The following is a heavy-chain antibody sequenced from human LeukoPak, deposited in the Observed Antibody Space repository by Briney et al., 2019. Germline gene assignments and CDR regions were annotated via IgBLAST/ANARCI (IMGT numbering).Heavy chain of an antibody. CDR1: GGSFSGYY. CDR2: INHSGST. J-gene: IGHJ4*02. CDR3: ARRESGSYYFDY. V-gene: IGHV4-34*01. Sequence: SETLSLTCAVYGGSFSGYYWSLIRQPPGKGLEWIGEINHSGSTNYNPSLKSRVTISVDTSKNQFSLKLSSVTAADTAVYYCARRESGSYYFDYWGQGTLVTVSS. D-gene: IGHD1-26*01.